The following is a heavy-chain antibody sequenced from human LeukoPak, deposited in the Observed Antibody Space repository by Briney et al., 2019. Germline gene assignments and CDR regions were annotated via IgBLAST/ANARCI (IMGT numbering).Heavy chain of an antibody. J-gene: IGHJ4*02. CDR2: ISGSGGST. CDR3: AKVECGGDCYYNYYFDY. CDR1: GFTFSNYW. V-gene: IGHV3-23*01. Sequence: PGGSLRLSCAASGFTFSNYWMHWVRQAPGKGLEWVSAISGSGGSTYYADSVKGRFTISRDNSKNTLYLQMNSLRAEDTAVYYCAKVECGGDCYYNYYFDYWGQGTLVTVSS. D-gene: IGHD2-21*02.